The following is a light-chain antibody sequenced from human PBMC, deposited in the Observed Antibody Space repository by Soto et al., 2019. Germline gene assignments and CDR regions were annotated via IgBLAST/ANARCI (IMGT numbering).Light chain of an antibody. CDR3: QQAKSFPWT. CDR2: LTS. CDR1: HGISNY. J-gene: IGKJ1*01. V-gene: IGKV1-12*01. Sequence: IQVTQSPYSVSASVGDRVTITCRASHGISNYLAWYQQKPGKAPKLLIYLTSSLQSGVPSRFSGSGSGTDFTLIISSLQPEDFTTYYCQQAKSFPWTIGQGTKVDIK.